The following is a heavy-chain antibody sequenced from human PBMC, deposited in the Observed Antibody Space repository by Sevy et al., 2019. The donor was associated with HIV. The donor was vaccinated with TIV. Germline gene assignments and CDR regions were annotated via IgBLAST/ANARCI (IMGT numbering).Heavy chain of an antibody. CDR1: GYTFTGYY. J-gene: IGHJ3*02. D-gene: IGHD3-3*01. CDR2: INPNSGGT. V-gene: IGHV1-2*06. Sequence: ASVKVSCKASGYTFTGYYMHWVRQAPGQGLEWMGRINPNSGGTNYAQKFQGRVTMTRDTSISTAYMELSRLRSDDTAVYYCARGSQTRITIFAREIAFDIWGQGTMVTVSS. CDR3: ARGSQTRITIFAREIAFDI.